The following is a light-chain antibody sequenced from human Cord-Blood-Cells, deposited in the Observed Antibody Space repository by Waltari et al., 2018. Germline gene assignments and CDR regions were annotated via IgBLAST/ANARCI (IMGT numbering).Light chain of an antibody. CDR1: SSDVGGYNY. Sequence: QSALTQPRSVSGSPGQSVTISCTATSSDVGGYNYVSWSQQHPGKAPKLMIYDVSKRPSGVPDRFSGSKSGNTASLTISGLQAEDEADYYCCSYAGSYTYVFGTGTKVTVL. CDR2: DVS. J-gene: IGLJ1*01. V-gene: IGLV2-11*01. CDR3: CSYAGSYTYV.